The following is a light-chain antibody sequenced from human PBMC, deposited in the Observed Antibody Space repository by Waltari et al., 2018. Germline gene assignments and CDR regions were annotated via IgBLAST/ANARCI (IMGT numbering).Light chain of an antibody. CDR2: SKD. CDR3: YSRDSSGIHYV. V-gene: IGLV3-19*01. CDR1: SLRSFY. J-gene: IGLJ1*01. Sequence: SSELTQDPAVSVALGQTVSITCQGDSLRSFYASRYQQKPGQAPVRAIYSKDKRPSGIPDRFSGSTSGDTASLTITGAQAEDEADYYCYSRDSSGIHYVFGSGTKVTVL.